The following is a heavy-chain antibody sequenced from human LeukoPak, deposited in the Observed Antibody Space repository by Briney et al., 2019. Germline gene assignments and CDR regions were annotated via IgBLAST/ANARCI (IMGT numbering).Heavy chain of an antibody. CDR2: INSNLGDT. Sequence: SSVKVSCKASGYPFSAYYMHWVRQAPGQGFEWMGWINSNLGDTSYAQKFQGRVTMTRDTSISTAYMELSRLTSDDTAMYYCARDFQRNYFDPWGQGTLVTVSS. J-gene: IGHJ5*02. CDR3: ARDFQRNYFDP. V-gene: IGHV1-2*02. CDR1: GYPFSAYY.